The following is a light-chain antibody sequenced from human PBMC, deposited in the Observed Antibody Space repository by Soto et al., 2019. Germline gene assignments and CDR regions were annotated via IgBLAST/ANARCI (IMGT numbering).Light chain of an antibody. CDR3: LQYVTSSPRT. Sequence: DIVLTQSPGTLSLSPGERATLSCRASHTISSSYLAWYQQKPGQAPRLLMYGISRRATSIPDRFSGCGSGTDFTLTVTRLEPEDFALYYCLQYVTSSPRTFGQGTKVEIK. CDR1: HTISSSY. V-gene: IGKV3-20*01. J-gene: IGKJ1*01. CDR2: GIS.